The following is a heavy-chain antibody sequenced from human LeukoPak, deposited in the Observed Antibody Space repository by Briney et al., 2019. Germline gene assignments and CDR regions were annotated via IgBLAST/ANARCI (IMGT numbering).Heavy chain of an antibody. D-gene: IGHD5-18*01. CDR3: ARVRGIQLWKNYFDY. CDR1: GYTFTGYY. J-gene: IGHJ4*02. V-gene: IGHV1-2*02. CDR2: INTNSSGT. Sequence: GASVKVSCKASGYTFTGYYMHWVRQAPGQGLEWMGWINTNSSGTNYAQKFQGRVTMTRDTSISTAYMELSRLRSDDTAVYYCARVRGIQLWKNYFDYWGQGTLVTVSS.